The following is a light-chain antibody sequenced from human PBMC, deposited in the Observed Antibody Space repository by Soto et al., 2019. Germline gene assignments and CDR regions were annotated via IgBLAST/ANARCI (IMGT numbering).Light chain of an antibody. V-gene: IGKV1-33*01. CDR3: QQYESPPTELT. Sequence: DIQMTQSPSSLSASVGDRVTITCQASQDISNYLNWYQQKPGKAPKLLIYDASNLETGVPSRFSGSGSGTDFTFTISSLQPEDIATCYCQQYESPPTELTFGGGTKVEIK. J-gene: IGKJ4*01. CDR2: DAS. CDR1: QDISNY.